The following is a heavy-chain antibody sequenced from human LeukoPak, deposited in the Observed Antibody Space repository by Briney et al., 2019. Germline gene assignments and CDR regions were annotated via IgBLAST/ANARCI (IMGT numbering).Heavy chain of an antibody. CDR2: IKSKTYGGTT. CDR1: GFTFNNAW. Sequence: GGSLRLSCAASGFTFNNAWMSWVRQAPGKGLEWISRIKSKTYGGTTEYAAPVKGRFTISRDDSESTLFLQMDSLTTEDTAVYYCTTGKWNSGYCFDYWGQGTLVTVSS. D-gene: IGHD3-22*01. V-gene: IGHV3-15*01. CDR3: TTGKWNSGYCFDY. J-gene: IGHJ4*02.